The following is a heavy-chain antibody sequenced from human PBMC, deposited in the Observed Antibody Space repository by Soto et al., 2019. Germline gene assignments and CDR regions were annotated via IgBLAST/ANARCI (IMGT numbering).Heavy chain of an antibody. V-gene: IGHV4-59*01. D-gene: IGHD6-13*01. CDR1: GDSINNYY. Sequence: WETLSLTCNVSGDSINNYYLSWIRQPPGKRLEWIGYIYYTGSTTYNPSLESRVTMSVDTSKNQFSVKLNSLNAADTAVYYCAKYRRTEAEGFTLDDWGRGTLVTVSS. CDR2: IYYTGST. CDR3: AKYRRTEAEGFTLDD. J-gene: IGHJ4*02.